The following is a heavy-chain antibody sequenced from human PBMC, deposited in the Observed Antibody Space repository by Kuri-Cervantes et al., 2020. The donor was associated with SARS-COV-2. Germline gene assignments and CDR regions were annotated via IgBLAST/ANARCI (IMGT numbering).Heavy chain of an antibody. CDR1: GGSISSGSYY. Sequence: SETLSLTCTVSGGSISSGSYYWSWIRQPAGKGLEWIGSIYYSGSTYYNPSLKSRVTISVDTSKNQFSLKLSSVTAADTAVYYCARERHFDWLQGFDPWGHGTRVTVSS. V-gene: IGHV4-61*10. CDR2: IYYSGST. J-gene: IGHJ5*02. CDR3: ARERHFDWLQGFDP. D-gene: IGHD3-9*01.